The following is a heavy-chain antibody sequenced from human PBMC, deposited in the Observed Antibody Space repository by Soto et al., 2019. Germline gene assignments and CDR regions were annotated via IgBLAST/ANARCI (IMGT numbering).Heavy chain of an antibody. D-gene: IGHD3-3*01. CDR2: ISGSGGST. CDR1: GFTFSSYA. V-gene: IGHV3-23*01. J-gene: IGHJ4*02. Sequence: GGSLRLSCAASGFTFSSYAMSWVRQAPGKGLEWVSAISGSGGSTYYADSVKGRFTISRDNSKNTLYLQMNSLRAEDTAVYYCATPGEYDFWHQLGGDYWGQGTLVTVSS. CDR3: ATPGEYDFWHQLGGDY.